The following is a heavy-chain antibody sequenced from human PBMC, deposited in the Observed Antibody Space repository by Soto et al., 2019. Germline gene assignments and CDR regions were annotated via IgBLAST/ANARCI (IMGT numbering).Heavy chain of an antibody. V-gene: IGHV3-30*09. D-gene: IGHD2-15*01. J-gene: IGHJ4*02. CDR2: ISYDGSKE. CDR3: ARYCNGGACYSTSLDY. CDR1: PFTFRSYS. Sequence: QEQMVQSGGGVVLPGRSLRLSCAASPFTFRSYSMHWVRQAPGKGLEWVTSISYDGSKESYADSVKGRFAVSRDNSKNTLYLQMNSPRPEDTAVYYCARYCNGGACYSTSLDYWGQGTQVTVSS.